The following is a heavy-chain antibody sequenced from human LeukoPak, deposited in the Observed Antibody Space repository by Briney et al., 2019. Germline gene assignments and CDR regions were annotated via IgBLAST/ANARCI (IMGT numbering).Heavy chain of an antibody. J-gene: IGHJ6*02. CDR1: GGSISVTNYY. CDR2: IYFSGST. V-gene: IGHV4-39*02. CDR3: ASLGYNNCSMVV. Sequence: SETLSLTCTVSGGSISVTNYYWGWIRQSPGKGLEWIGAIYFSGSTYYKPSLKSRVTISVDTSTNHFSLRLRSVTAADTAVYYCASLGYNNCSMVVWGPGTAVTVS. D-gene: IGHD5-24*01.